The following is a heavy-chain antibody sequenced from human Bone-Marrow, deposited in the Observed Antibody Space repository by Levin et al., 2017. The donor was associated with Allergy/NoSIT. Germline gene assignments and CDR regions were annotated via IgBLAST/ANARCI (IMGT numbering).Heavy chain of an antibody. Sequence: LSLPCAASGFTFRSSAMHWVRQAPGKGLDWVSGISGSGGITYYADSVKGRFTISRDNSKNTMSLQMNSLRAEDTAVYYCAREPYGDYVFDSWGQGTLVTVSS. V-gene: IGHV3-23*01. CDR3: AREPYGDYVFDS. D-gene: IGHD4-17*01. CDR2: ISGSGGIT. J-gene: IGHJ4*02. CDR1: GFTFRSSA.